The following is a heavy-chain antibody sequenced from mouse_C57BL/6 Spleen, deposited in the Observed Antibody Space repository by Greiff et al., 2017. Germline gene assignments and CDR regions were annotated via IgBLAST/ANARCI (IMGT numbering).Heavy chain of an antibody. D-gene: IGHD3-3*01. V-gene: IGHV5-15*04. CDR3: ARREQLGAMDY. CDR2: ISNLAYSI. Sequence: EVQLVESGGGLVQPGGSLKLSCAASGFTFSDYGMAWVRQAPRKGPEWVAFISNLAYSIYYADTVTGRFTISRENAKNTLYLEMSSLRSEDTAMYYCARREQLGAMDYWGQGTSVTVSS. J-gene: IGHJ4*01. CDR1: GFTFSDYG.